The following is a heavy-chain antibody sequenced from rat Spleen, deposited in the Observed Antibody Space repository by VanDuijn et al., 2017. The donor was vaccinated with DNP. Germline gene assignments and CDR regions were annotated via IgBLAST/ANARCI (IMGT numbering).Heavy chain of an antibody. D-gene: IGHD2-5*01. CDR1: GFSITSYH. V-gene: IGHV2-32*01. J-gene: IGHJ2*01. CDR3: GEWGPHTVLTGN. Sequence: QVQLKESGPGLVQPSQTLSLTCTVSGFSITSYHVHWVRQPPGKGLEWMGVMWSDGDTSYNSALKSRLSINRDTSKSQLFLKMNSLRSEDTATYYCGEWGPHTVLTGNWGQGVMVTVSS. CDR2: MWSDGDT.